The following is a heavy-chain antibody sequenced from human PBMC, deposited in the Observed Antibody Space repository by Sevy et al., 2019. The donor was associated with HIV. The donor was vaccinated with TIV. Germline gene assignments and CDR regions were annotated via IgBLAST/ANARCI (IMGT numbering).Heavy chain of an antibody. V-gene: IGHV4-39*01. CDR2: IYYSGST. D-gene: IGHD3-3*01. Sequence: SETLSLTCTVSGGSISSSSYYWGWIRQPPGKGLEWIGSIYYSGSTYYNPSLKSRVTISVDTSKNQFSLKLSSMTAADTAVDYCARQSPNYDFWSGYKPASYYFDYWGQGTLVTVSS. CDR1: GGSISSSSYY. J-gene: IGHJ4*02. CDR3: ARQSPNYDFWSGYKPASYYFDY.